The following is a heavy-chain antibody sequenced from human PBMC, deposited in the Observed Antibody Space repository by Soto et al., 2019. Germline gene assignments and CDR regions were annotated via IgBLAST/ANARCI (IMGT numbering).Heavy chain of an antibody. CDR3: AGADSSGWRPRPFDY. V-gene: IGHV3-23*01. D-gene: IGHD6-19*01. CDR1: GFTFSSYA. J-gene: IGHJ4*02. CDR2: ISGSGGST. Sequence: EVQLLESGGGLVQPGGSLRLSCAASGFTFSSYAMSWVRQAPGKGLEWVSAISGSGGSTYYADSVKGRFTISRDNSKNTLYLQMNSLRAEDTAVYYCAGADSSGWRPRPFDYWGQGTLVTVSS.